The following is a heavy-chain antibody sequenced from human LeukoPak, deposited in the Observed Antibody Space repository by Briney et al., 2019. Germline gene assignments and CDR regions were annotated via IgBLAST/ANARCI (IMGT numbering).Heavy chain of an antibody. J-gene: IGHJ4*02. CDR3: LRGDRRDY. V-gene: IGHV3-48*03. CDR1: GFTFSNYE. Sequence: GGSLRLSCAASGFTFSNYEMNWVRQAPGKGLEWVSYIVGSGDNKQYADSVKGRFIISRDNAKDSLYLQMNNLRAEDTAVYYCLRGDRRDYWGQGTLVTVSS. CDR2: IVGSGDNK.